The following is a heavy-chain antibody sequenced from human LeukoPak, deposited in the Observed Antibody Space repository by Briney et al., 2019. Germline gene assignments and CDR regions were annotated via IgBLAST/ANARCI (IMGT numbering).Heavy chain of an antibody. Sequence: SETLSLTCAVYGGSFSGYYWSWIRQPPGKGLEWIGEINHSGSTNYNPSLKSRVTVSVDTSKNQFSLKLSSVTAADTAVYYCASPEYFRSINAFDIWGQGTMVTVSS. CDR1: GGSFSGYY. CDR3: ASPEYFRSINAFDI. J-gene: IGHJ3*02. V-gene: IGHV4-34*01. D-gene: IGHD2/OR15-2a*01. CDR2: INHSGST.